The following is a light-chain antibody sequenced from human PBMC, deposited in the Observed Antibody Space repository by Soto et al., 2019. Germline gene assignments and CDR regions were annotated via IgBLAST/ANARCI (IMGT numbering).Light chain of an antibody. J-gene: IGKJ2*01. CDR1: QDISDF. Sequence: IQMTQSPTSLSASVGDRVTISCQASQDISDFLNWYHQTPGRAPKLLIYDASSLQTGVPSRFSGSGSGTDFTFTISSLQPEDIGTYYCQQYERLPYTFGQGTTLEIK. V-gene: IGKV1-33*01. CDR2: DAS. CDR3: QQYERLPYT.